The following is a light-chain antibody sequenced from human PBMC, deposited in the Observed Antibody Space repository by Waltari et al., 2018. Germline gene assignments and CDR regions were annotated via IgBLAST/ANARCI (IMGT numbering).Light chain of an antibody. CDR1: QSLLQTDGYNY. CDR2: LAS. V-gene: IGKV2-28*01. Sequence: EIVMTQSPLSLPVTPGEPASIASRFSQSLLQTDGYNYLDWYLQKAGQSPQLLIHLASHRASGVPDRFSGSGSGTDFTLIISSLEPEDFAVYYCQQRSNWPRTFGRGTKVEIK. CDR3: QQRSNWPRT. J-gene: IGKJ1*01.